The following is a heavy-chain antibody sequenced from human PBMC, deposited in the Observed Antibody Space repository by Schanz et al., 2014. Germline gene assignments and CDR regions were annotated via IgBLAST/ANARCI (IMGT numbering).Heavy chain of an antibody. J-gene: IGHJ4*02. V-gene: IGHV3-23*01. CDR2: IGGSGDST. Sequence: EVHLLESGGGLVQPGGSLRLSCAASGFTFSNHALSWVRQAPGKGLEWVSGIGGSGDSTHYADSVKGRFIISRDNSKSTLYLQMNSLRAEDTAVYYCAQDHAGSDILTALSNWGQGTLVTVSA. D-gene: IGHD3-9*01. CDR1: GFTFSNHA. CDR3: AQDHAGSDILTALSN.